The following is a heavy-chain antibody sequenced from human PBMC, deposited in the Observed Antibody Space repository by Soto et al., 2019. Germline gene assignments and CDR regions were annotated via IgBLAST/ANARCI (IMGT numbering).Heavy chain of an antibody. Sequence: SETLSLTCSVSSGSISPYYWSWIRQPAGKGLEWIGRIYASGSTNYNPSLKSRVTMSVATSKNQFSLKLTSVTAADTATYYCARGGMVIIPTATAFDYWGQGTLVTVSS. V-gene: IGHV4-4*07. CDR2: IYASGST. J-gene: IGHJ4*02. CDR3: ARGGMVIIPTATAFDY. D-gene: IGHD1-1*01. CDR1: SGSISPYY.